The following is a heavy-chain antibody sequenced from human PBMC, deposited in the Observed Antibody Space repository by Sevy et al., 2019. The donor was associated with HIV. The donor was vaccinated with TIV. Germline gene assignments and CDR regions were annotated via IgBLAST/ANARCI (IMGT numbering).Heavy chain of an antibody. V-gene: IGHV4-59*01. J-gene: IGHJ6*02. CDR2: IYYSGST. CDR1: GGSISSYY. Sequence: SETLSLTCTVSGGSISSYYWSWIRQPPGKGLEWIGYIYYSGSTNYNPSLKSRVTISVDTSKNQFSLKLSSVTAAATAVYYCARVDGVTTRIGMDVWGQGTTVTVSS. D-gene: IGHD4-17*01. CDR3: ARVDGVTTRIGMDV.